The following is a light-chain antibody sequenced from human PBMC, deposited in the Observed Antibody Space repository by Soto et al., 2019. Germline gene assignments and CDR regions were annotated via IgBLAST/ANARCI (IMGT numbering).Light chain of an antibody. J-gene: IGKJ4*01. CDR3: QRYNRWPLS. Sequence: EIVMTQSPATLSVSPGERATLSCRASQGIGSTLAWYQQKPGQTPKLLIYDASTRATGVPAGFSGGGSGTEFTLTINSLQSEDFAVYYCQRYNRWPLSFGGGTKVDIK. CDR2: DAS. CDR1: QGIGST. V-gene: IGKV3-15*01.